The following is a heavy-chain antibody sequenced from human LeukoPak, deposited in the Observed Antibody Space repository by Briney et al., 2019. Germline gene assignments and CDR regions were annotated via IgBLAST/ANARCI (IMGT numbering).Heavy chain of an antibody. CDR3: ARDRPTGASPVFVVQ. J-gene: IGHJ4*02. CDR2: MSSGSRYL. CDR1: GFTFSSYA. Sequence: KPGGSLRLSCTASGFTFSSYAMTWLRQAPGKGLEWVSSMSSGSRYLYYADSVRGRFTISRDNAKNSLYLVMNSLRAEDTAIYYCARDRPTGASPVFVVQWGQGTLVTVSS. V-gene: IGHV3-21*01. D-gene: IGHD3-3*01.